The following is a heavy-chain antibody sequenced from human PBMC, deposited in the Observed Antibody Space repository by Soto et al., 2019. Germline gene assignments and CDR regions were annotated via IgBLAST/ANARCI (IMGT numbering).Heavy chain of an antibody. D-gene: IGHD3-22*01. Sequence: QVQLQESGPGLVKPSQTLSLTCTVSGGSIRSGGYYWNWIRQHPGKGLEWIGYIYYSGHTYYNPTLMSRDTLSVDTPKNQFSLNLSPVTAADTAVYYCARDYYDRSEYFQHWGQGTLVTVSS. CDR2: IYYSGHT. CDR1: GGSIRSGGYY. CDR3: ARDYYDRSEYFQH. V-gene: IGHV4-31*03. J-gene: IGHJ1*01.